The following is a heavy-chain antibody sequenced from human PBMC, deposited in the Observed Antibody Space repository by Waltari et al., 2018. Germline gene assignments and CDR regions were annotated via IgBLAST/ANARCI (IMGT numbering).Heavy chain of an antibody. V-gene: IGHV4-4*02. CDR3: ARFLADDYGDPTDY. D-gene: IGHD4-17*01. Sequence: QVQLQESGPGLVKPSGTLSLTCAVSGGSISSSNWWSWVRQPPGKGLEWIGEIYHSGRTNDNPSRKSRVTIAVDKSKNQCSLKRSSGTAADTAVYYCARFLADDYGDPTDYWGQGTLVTVSS. CDR2: IYHSGRT. CDR1: GGSISSSNW. J-gene: IGHJ4*02.